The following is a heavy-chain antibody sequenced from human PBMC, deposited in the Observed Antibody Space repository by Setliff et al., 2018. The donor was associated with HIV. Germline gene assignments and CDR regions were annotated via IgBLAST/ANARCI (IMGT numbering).Heavy chain of an antibody. Sequence: GGSLRLSCAASGFTFSSYAMHWVRQAPGKGLEWVAVISYDGSNKFYADSVKGRFTISRDNLKNTLYLQIDSLKLEDTAIYYCAKDRERLSNYYFDCWGQGTLVTSPQ. CDR3: AKDRERLSNYYFDC. D-gene: IGHD6-25*01. V-gene: IGHV3-30*04. J-gene: IGHJ4*02. CDR1: GFTFSSYA. CDR2: ISYDGSNK.